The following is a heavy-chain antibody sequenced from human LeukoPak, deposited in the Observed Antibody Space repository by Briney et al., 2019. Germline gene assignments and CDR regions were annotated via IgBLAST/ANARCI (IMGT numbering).Heavy chain of an antibody. J-gene: IGHJ6*03. V-gene: IGHV1-2*02. CDR1: GYTFTDYY. Sequence: ASVKVSCKTSGYTFTDYYMHWVRQAPGRGLEWMGWINPNIGGANYAQKFQGRVTMTRDTSISTAYMELSRLRSEDTAVYYCARVYYGPGSPNYYYYYYMDVWGKGTTVTISS. CDR2: INPNIGGA. D-gene: IGHD3-10*01. CDR3: ARVYYGPGSPNYYYYYYMDV.